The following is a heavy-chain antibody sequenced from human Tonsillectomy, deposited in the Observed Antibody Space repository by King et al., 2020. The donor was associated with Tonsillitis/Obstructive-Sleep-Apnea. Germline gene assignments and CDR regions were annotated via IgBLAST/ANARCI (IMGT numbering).Heavy chain of an antibody. J-gene: IGHJ4*02. CDR3: ARDTSMVVVDY. V-gene: IGHV1-18*01. D-gene: IGHD5-18*01. CDR2: ISAYNGNT. Sequence: QLVQSGAEVKKPGASVKVSCKASGYTFATYGISWVRQAPGQGLEWMGWISAYNGNTNFAQKVQGRITMTADTSTSTAYMELRSLRSNDTAVYYCARDTSMVVVDYWGQGTLVTVS. CDR1: GYTFATYG.